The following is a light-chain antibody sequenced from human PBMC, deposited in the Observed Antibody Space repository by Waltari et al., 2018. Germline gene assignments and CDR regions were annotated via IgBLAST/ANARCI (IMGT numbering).Light chain of an antibody. J-gene: IGLJ3*02. CDR3: AAWDDSLNGHWV. CDR2: RSD. V-gene: IGLV1-44*01. Sequence: QSVLTQPPSASGTPGQRVTISCSGSTSNIGSTLVTWYQQLPGKAPKLLIYRSDQRPSGVPDRFSGSKSGTSASLAISGLQSEDEADYYCAAWDDSLNGHWVFGGGTKVTVL. CDR1: TSNIGSTL.